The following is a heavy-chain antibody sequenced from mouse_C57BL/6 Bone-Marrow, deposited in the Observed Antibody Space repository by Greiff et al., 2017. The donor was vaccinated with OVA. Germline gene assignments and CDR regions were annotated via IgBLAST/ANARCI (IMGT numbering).Heavy chain of an antibody. D-gene: IGHD1-1*01. CDR2: INPNNGGT. CDR1: GYTFTDYN. V-gene: IGHV1-18*01. J-gene: IGHJ4*01. Sequence: VHVKQSGPELVKPGASVKIPCKASGYTFTDYNMDWVKQSHGKSLEWIGDINPNNGGTIYNQKFKGKATLTVDKSSSTADMELRSLTSEDTAVYYCARINVYGSSYDYAMDYWGQGTSVTVSS. CDR3: ARINVYGSSYDYAMDY.